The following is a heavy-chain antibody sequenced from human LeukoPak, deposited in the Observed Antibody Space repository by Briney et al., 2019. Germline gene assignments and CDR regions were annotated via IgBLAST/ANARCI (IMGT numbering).Heavy chain of an antibody. CDR1: GFTFSSYW. V-gene: IGHV3-74*01. J-gene: IGHJ4*02. CDR2: INTDGSST. D-gene: IGHD7-27*01. Sequence: QSGGSLRLSCAASGFTFSSYWMHWVRQAPGEGLVWVSRINTDGSSTNYADSVKGRFTMSRDNAKNTLYLQMNSLRAEDTAVYSCAREITTNGGRYFDYWGQGTLVTVSS. CDR3: AREITTNGGRYFDY.